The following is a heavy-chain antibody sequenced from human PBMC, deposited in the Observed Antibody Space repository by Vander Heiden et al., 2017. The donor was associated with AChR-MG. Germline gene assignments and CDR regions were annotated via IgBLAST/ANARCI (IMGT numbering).Heavy chain of an antibody. J-gene: IGHJ6*02. Sequence: QVQLVESGGGVVKPGRSLRLSCAASGFTFSTYGMHWVRQAPGKGLEWVAVISYDGSNEYYADSVKGRFTISRDNSKNTLYLQMNSLRAEDTAVYYCAKDTAPSSSYYYGMDVWGQGTTVTVSS. CDR2: ISYDGSNE. CDR1: GFTFSTYG. V-gene: IGHV3-30*18. CDR3: AKDTAPSSSYYYGMDV. D-gene: IGHD6-13*01.